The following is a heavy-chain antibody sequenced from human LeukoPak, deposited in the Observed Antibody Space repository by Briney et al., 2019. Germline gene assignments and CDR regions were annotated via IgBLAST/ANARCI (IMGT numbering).Heavy chain of an antibody. V-gene: IGHV4-61*08. D-gene: IGHD2-2*01. CDR2: IYSSGNT. Sequence: PSETLSLTCAVSGGSISSGGYSWSWIRQPPGKGLEWIGYIYSSGNTNYNPSLKSRVTISVDRSKNQFSLKLSSVTTADTAVYYCARTTEGYCRSTSCYGFYYSYYMDVWGKGTTVTISS. J-gene: IGHJ6*03. CDR3: ARTTEGYCRSTSCYGFYYSYYMDV. CDR1: GGSISSGGYS.